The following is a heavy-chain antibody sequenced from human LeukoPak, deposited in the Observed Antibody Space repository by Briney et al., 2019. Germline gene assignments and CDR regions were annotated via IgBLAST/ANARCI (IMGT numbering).Heavy chain of an antibody. D-gene: IGHD6-13*01. CDR3: ARGAIAAAGHIGY. CDR2: INPNSGGT. CDR1: GYTFTGYY. V-gene: IGHV1-2*06. J-gene: IGHJ4*02. Sequence: GASVKVSCKASGYTFTGYYMHWVRQAPGQGLEWMGRINPNSGGTNYAQKFQGRVTMTRDTSISTAYMELSRLRSDDTAVYYCARGAIAAAGHIGYWGQGTLVTVSS.